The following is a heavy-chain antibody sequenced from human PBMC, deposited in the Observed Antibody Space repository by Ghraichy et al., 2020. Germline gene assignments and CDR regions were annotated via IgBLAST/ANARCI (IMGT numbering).Heavy chain of an antibody. V-gene: IGHV3-7*01. CDR2: IKQDGSEK. CDR1: GFTFSSYW. J-gene: IGHJ6*02. CDR3: ARAAPLNNYDFWSGFRSYYYYGMDV. D-gene: IGHD3-3*01. Sequence: LSLTCAASGFTFSSYWMSWVRQAPGKGLEWVANIKQDGSEKYYVDSVKGRFTISRDNAKNSLYLQMNSLRAEDTAVYFCARAAPLNNYDFWSGFRSYYYYGMDVWGQGTTVTVSS.